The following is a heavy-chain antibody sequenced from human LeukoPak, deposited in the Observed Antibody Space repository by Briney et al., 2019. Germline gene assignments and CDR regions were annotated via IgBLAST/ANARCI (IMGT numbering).Heavy chain of an antibody. CDR2: ISDDGRHN. J-gene: IGHJ4*02. Sequence: PGGSLRLSCAASGFTFSTYAMNWVRQAPGKGLEWVAVISDDGRHNYYADSVKGRFTISRDNSKSTLYLQMNSLRDDDSAAYFCARVYLERLTAGHFDRWGQGTQVTVSS. V-gene: IGHV3-30*04. D-gene: IGHD1-26*01. CDR3: ARVYLERLTAGHFDR. CDR1: GFTFSTYA.